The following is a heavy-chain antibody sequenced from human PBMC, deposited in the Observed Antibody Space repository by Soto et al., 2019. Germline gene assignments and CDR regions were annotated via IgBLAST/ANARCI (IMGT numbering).Heavy chain of an antibody. V-gene: IGHV4-39*01. J-gene: IGHJ6*02. Sequence: PSQTMCLTCTVSGGSISNSGHYWGWVRQPPGKGLEWIGTIHYSGDAYYNPSLKSRVSISVDTSKSQFSLKLNSVTAADTALYYCSRHYCSGGSCYYYGMDVWGQGTTVTVSS. CDR3: SRHYCSGGSCYYYGMDV. CDR2: IHYSGDA. D-gene: IGHD2-15*01. CDR1: GGSISNSGHY.